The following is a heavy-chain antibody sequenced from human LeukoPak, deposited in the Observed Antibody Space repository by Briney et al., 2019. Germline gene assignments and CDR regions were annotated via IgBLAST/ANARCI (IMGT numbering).Heavy chain of an antibody. CDR2: IIPIFGTA. J-gene: IGHJ6*03. CDR1: GGTFSSYA. V-gene: IGHV1-69*05. Sequence: ASVKVSCKASGGTFSSYAISWVRQAPGQGLEWMGRIIPIFGTANYAQKFQGRVTITTDESTSTAYMELSSLRSEDTAVYYCASYSSGWSYYYYMGVWGKGTTVTVSS. CDR3: ASYSSGWSYYYYMGV. D-gene: IGHD6-19*01.